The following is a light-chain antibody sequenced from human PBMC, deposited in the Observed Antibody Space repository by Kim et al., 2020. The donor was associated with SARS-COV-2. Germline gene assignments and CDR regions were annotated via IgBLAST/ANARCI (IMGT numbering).Light chain of an antibody. Sequence: QSALTQPTSVSGSPGQSVTISCTGTSSDVGSYNRVSWYQQPPGTAPKLMIYEVSNRPSGVPDRFSGSKSGNTASLTISGLQAEDEADYYCYSFTSSTTLVFGGVTQLTVL. CDR1: SSDVGSYNR. J-gene: IGLJ3*02. CDR2: EVS. CDR3: YSFTSSTTLV. V-gene: IGLV2-18*02.